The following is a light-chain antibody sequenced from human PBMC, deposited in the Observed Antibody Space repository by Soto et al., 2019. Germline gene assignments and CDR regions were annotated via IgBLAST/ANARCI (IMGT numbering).Light chain of an antibody. CDR1: SSNIGSNT. CDR3: ASWDDNLNGPV. Sequence: QSVLTQPPSASGTPGQRVTISCSGSSSNIGSNTVNWYQQFPGTAPKLLMYSNNKRPSGVPDRFSGSKSGTSASLAISGLQSEDEADYYCASWDDNLNGPVFGGGTKVTVL. CDR2: SNN. J-gene: IGLJ3*02. V-gene: IGLV1-44*01.